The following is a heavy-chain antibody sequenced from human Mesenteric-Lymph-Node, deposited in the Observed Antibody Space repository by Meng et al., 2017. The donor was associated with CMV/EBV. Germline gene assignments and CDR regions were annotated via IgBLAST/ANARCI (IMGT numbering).Heavy chain of an antibody. CDR1: GGSVSSGSYY. CDR2: IKQDGSEK. V-gene: IGHV3-7*01. Sequence: ETLSLTCTVSGGSVSSGSYYWSWIRQPPGKGLEWVANIKQDGSEKYYVDSVKGRFTISRDNAKNSLYLQMNSLRAEDTAVYYCARVVGDYYSYWGQGTLVTVSS. D-gene: IGHD4-17*01. J-gene: IGHJ4*02. CDR3: ARVVGDYYSY.